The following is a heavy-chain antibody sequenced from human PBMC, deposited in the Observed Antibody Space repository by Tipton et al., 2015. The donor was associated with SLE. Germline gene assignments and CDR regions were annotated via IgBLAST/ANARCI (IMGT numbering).Heavy chain of an antibody. CDR3: ARDYYDSRGYTLFDY. J-gene: IGHJ4*02. Sequence: GLVKPSETLSLTCSVSGVSIKMYRWSWIRQPPGKGLEWIGRIYWSGSTEFAPSLKSRVTFSVDRSKNQFSLNLRSVTAADTAVYYCARDYYDSRGYTLFDYCGQGALVTVSS. V-gene: IGHV4-59*01. CDR1: GVSIKMYR. D-gene: IGHD3-22*01. CDR2: IYWSGST.